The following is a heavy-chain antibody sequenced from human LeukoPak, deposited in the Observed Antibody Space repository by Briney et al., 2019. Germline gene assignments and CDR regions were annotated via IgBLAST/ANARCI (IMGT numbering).Heavy chain of an antibody. V-gene: IGHV3-23*01. J-gene: IGHJ5*02. CDR1: GFTINSYA. Sequence: GGSLRLSCAATGFTINSYAMNWVRQAPGKGLEWVSAMSGTGGTTWYADSVKGRFTVSRDNSKNTLYLQMYSLTVEDTAIYYRAKGESDRPVGWFDPWGQGTLVTVSS. D-gene: IGHD6-6*01. CDR2: MSGTGGTT. CDR3: AKGESDRPVGWFDP.